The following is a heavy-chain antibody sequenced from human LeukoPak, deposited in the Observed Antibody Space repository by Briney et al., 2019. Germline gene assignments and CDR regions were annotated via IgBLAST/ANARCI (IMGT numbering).Heavy chain of an antibody. D-gene: IGHD3-22*01. Sequence: GGSLRLSCAASGFTFDDYGMSWVRQAPGKGLEWVSGTNWNAGSTGHADSVKGRFTISRDNAERSLYLQMNSLRAEDTALYYCARELTTGIGYYYMDVWGKGTTVTVSS. CDR3: ARELTTGIGYYYMDV. CDR1: GFTFDDYG. V-gene: IGHV3-20*04. CDR2: TNWNAGST. J-gene: IGHJ6*03.